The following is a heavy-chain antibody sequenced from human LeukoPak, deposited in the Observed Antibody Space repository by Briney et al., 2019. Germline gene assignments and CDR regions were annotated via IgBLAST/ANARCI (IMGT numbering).Heavy chain of an antibody. CDR1: GFTFSTFA. V-gene: IGHV3-23*01. CDR2: IFPSGGEI. CDR3: AKDLVGRGVRPGGDY. D-gene: IGHD1-26*01. Sequence: GSLRLSCAASGFTFSTFAMIWVRQPPGKGLEWVSSIFPSGGEIHYADSVKGRFTISRDNSKNTLYLQMNSLRAEDTAVYYCAKDLVGRGVRPGGDYWGQGTLVTVSS. J-gene: IGHJ4*02.